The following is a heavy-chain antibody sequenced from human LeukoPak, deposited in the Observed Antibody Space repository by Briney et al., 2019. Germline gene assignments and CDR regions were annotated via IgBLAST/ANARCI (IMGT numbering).Heavy chain of an antibody. CDR2: ISSSSSYI. Sequence: GGSLRLSCAASGFTFSSYSMNWVRQAPGKGLEWVSSISSSSSYIYYADSVKGRFTISRDNAKNSPYLQMNSLRAEDTAVYYCARVDYYYDSSGYYYEVVDYWGQGTLVTVSS. CDR3: ARVDYYYDSSGYYYEVVDY. J-gene: IGHJ4*02. V-gene: IGHV3-21*01. CDR1: GFTFSSYS. D-gene: IGHD3-22*01.